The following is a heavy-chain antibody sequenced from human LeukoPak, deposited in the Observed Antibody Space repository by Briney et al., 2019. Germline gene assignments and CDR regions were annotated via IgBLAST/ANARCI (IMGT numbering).Heavy chain of an antibody. CDR2: ISYDGSNK. CDR1: GFTFSSYA. D-gene: IGHD3-22*01. CDR3: ARGGLYYYDSSGLGY. J-gene: IGHJ4*02. Sequence: GRSLRLSCAASGFTFSSYAMHWVRQAPGKGLEWVAVISYDGSNKYYADSVKGRFTISRDNSKNTLYLQMNSLRAEDTAVYYCARGGLYYYDSSGLGYWGQGTLVTVSS. V-gene: IGHV3-30*04.